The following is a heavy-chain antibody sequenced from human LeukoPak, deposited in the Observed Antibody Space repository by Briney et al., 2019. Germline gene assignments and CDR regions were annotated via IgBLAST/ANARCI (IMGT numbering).Heavy chain of an antibody. CDR3: ARDRAMADY. CDR1: GYIFTGYP. J-gene: IGHJ4*02. CDR2: INTGNGNT. V-gene: IGHV1-3*04. Sequence: ASVKVSCKASGYIFTGYPIHWVRQAPGQRLEWMGWINTGNGNTKYSQKFEGRVTVTRDTSATAAYMELSSLRSVDTAVYYCARDRAMADYWGQGTLVTVSS. D-gene: IGHD5-18*01.